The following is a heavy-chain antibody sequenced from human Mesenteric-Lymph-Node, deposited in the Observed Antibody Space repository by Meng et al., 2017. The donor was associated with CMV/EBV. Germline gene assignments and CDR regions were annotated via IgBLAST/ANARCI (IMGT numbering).Heavy chain of an antibody. CDR2: INPNTGGT. CDR3: ARDWGAYTYYFFDY. J-gene: IGHJ4*02. Sequence: ASVKVSCKASGYTFIDYYIFWVRQAPGQGLEWMGWINPNTGGTSYSQKFQGRVTMTRDTSISTAYMVVTRLRSDDTAVYYCARDWGAYTYYFFDYWGQGTLVTVSS. D-gene: IGHD3-16*01. V-gene: IGHV1-2*02. CDR1: GYTFIDYY.